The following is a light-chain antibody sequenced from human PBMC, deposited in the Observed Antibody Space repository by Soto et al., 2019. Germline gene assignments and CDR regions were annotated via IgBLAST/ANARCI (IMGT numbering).Light chain of an antibody. CDR3: SSYTSSTTLYV. Sequence: QSALTQPASVSRSPGQSITISCTGTSSDVGGYNYVSWYQQHPGKAPKLIIYEVSNRPSGVSNRFSGSKSGNTASLTISGLQAEDEADYYCSSYTSSTTLYVFGTGTKVTVL. V-gene: IGLV2-14*01. CDR2: EVS. J-gene: IGLJ1*01. CDR1: SSDVGGYNY.